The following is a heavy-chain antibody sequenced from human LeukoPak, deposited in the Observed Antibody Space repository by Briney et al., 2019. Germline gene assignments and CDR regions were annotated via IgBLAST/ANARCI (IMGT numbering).Heavy chain of an antibody. J-gene: IGHJ6*02. Sequence: GGSLRLSCAAPGFTFSSYAMSWVRQAPGKGLEWVSAISGSGGSTYYADSVKGRFTISRDNSKNTLYLQMNSLRAEDTAVYYCARGRYYDILSPMDVWGQGTTVTVSS. V-gene: IGHV3-23*01. CDR3: ARGRYYDILSPMDV. CDR2: ISGSGGST. D-gene: IGHD3-9*01. CDR1: GFTFSSYA.